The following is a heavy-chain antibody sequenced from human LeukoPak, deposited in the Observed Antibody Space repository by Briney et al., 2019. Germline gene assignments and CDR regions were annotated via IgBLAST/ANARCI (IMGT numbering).Heavy chain of an antibody. V-gene: IGHV3-64D*09. CDR1: GFTISSYA. CDR2: INSNGGST. Sequence: GGSLRLSCSVSGFTISSYAMHWVRQAPGKGLQFLSAINSNGGSTYYADSVKGRFTISRDNSKSKLYLQMNRLRSEDTAVYYCVKSGYSTSSDVDYWGRGTLVTVSS. D-gene: IGHD5-12*01. CDR3: VKSGYSTSSDVDY. J-gene: IGHJ4*02.